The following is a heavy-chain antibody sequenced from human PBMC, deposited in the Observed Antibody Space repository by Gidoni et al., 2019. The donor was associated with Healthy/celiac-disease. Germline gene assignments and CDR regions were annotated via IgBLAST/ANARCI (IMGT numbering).Heavy chain of an antibody. CDR1: GFSLSTSGVG. Sequence: LTLTCTFSGFSLSTSGVGVGWIRQPPGKALEWLALIYWDDDTRYSPSLKSRLTITKDTSKNQVVLTMTNMDPVDTATYYCAHSQYYYDSSGYYADYWGQGTLVTVSS. V-gene: IGHV2-5*02. CDR2: IYWDDDT. CDR3: AHSQYYYDSSGYYADY. D-gene: IGHD3-22*01. J-gene: IGHJ4*02.